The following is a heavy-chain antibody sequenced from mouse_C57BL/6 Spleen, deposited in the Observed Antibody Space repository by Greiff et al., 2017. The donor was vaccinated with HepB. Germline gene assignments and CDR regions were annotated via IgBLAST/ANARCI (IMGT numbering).Heavy chain of an antibody. D-gene: IGHD1-1*01. V-gene: IGHV1-62-2*01. J-gene: IGHJ4*01. CDR2: FYPGSGSI. CDR3: ARQITTVVATDYYAMDY. Sequence: VQLQQSGAELVKPGASVKLSCKASGYTFTEYTIHWVKQRSGQGLEWIGWFYPGSGSIKYNENFKDKATLTADKSSSTVYMELSRLTSEDSAVYFCARQITTVVATDYYAMDYWGQGTSVTVSS. CDR1: GYTFTEYT.